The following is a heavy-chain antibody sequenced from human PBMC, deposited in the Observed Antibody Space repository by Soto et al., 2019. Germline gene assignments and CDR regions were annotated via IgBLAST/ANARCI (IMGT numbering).Heavy chain of an antibody. CDR1: GGSFSGYY. J-gene: IGHJ4*02. Sequence: PXETLSLTCAVYGGSFSGYYWSWIRQPPGKGLEWIGEINHSGSTNYNPSLKSRVTISVDTSKNQFSLKLSSVTAADTAVYYCAREPMYSSGWYGGYYFDYWGQGTLVTVSS. D-gene: IGHD6-19*01. V-gene: IGHV4-34*01. CDR2: INHSGST. CDR3: AREPMYSSGWYGGYYFDY.